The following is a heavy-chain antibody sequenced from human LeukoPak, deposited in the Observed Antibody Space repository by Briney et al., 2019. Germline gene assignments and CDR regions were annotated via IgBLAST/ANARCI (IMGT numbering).Heavy chain of an antibody. J-gene: IGHJ4*02. CDR2: ISAYNGNT. V-gene: IGHV1-18*01. CDR3: AREEVYSSGWYYFDY. D-gene: IGHD6-19*01. CDR1: GYTFTSYG. Sequence: ASVKVSCKASGYTFTSYGISWVRQAPGQGLEWMGWISAYNGNTNYAQKLQGRVTTTTDTSTSTAYMELRSLRSDDTAVYYCAREEVYSSGWYYFDYWGQGTLVTVSS.